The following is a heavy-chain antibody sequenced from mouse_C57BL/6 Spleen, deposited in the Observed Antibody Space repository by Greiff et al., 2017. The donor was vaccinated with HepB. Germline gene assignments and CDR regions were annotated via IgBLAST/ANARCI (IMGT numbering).Heavy chain of an antibody. CDR1: GFTFGSYG. CDR3: ARHYYGSSWYFDV. V-gene: IGHV5-6*01. CDR2: ISSGGSYT. D-gene: IGHD1-1*01. J-gene: IGHJ1*03. Sequence: EVQVVESGGDLVKPGGSLKLSCAASGFTFGSYGMSWVRQTPDKRLEWVATISSGGSYTYYPDSVKGRFTISRDNAKNTLYLQMSSLKSEDTAMYYCARHYYGSSWYFDVWGTGTTVTVSS.